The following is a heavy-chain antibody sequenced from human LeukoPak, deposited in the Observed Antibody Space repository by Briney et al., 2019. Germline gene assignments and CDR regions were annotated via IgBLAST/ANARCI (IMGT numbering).Heavy chain of an antibody. J-gene: IGHJ5*02. D-gene: IGHD5-18*01. CDR1: GFTFNNYG. Sequence: PGGTLRLSCAASGFTFNNYGMSWVRQAPGKGLEWVSAISGSGGSTYYGDSVKGRFTISRDNSKNTLYLQMNSLRAEDTAVYYSAAVDVDTAFPWGQGTLVTVSS. CDR3: AAVDVDTAFP. V-gene: IGHV3-23*01. CDR2: ISGSGGST.